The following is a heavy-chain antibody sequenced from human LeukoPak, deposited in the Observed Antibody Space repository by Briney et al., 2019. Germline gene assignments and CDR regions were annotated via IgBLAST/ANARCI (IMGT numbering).Heavy chain of an antibody. Sequence: SVKVSCKASGGTFSSYAISWVRQAPGQRLEWMGGIIPIFGTANYAQKFQGRVTITADKSTSTAYMELSSLRSEDTAVYYCATALILGYCSSTSCKEVADAFDIWGQGTMVTVSS. CDR2: IIPIFGTA. CDR3: ATALILGYCSSTSCKEVADAFDI. CDR1: GGTFSSYA. D-gene: IGHD2-2*01. J-gene: IGHJ3*02. V-gene: IGHV1-69*06.